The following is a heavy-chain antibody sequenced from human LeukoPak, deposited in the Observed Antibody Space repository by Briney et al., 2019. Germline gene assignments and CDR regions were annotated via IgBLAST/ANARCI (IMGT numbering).Heavy chain of an antibody. CDR1: GGSISSSSYY. D-gene: IGHD4-11*01. Sequence: PSETLSLTCTVSGGSISSSSYYWGWIRQPPGKGLEWIGYIYHSGSTYYNPSLKSRVTISVDRSKNQFSLKLSSVTAADTAVYYCARDYSKGWFDPWGQGTLVTVSS. CDR3: ARDYSKGWFDP. CDR2: IYHSGST. V-gene: IGHV4-30-2*01. J-gene: IGHJ5*02.